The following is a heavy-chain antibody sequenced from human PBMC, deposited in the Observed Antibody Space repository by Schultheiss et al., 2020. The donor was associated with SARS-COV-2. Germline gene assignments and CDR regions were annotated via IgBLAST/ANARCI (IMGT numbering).Heavy chain of an antibody. J-gene: IGHJ4*02. CDR2: IIPMYGRT. CDR1: GGTFSSYA. D-gene: IGHD2-15*01. Sequence: VKVSCKASGGTFSSYAISWVRQAPGQGLEWMGGIIPMYGRTNYAQKFQGRVTITADESTSTAYMELSSLRSEDTAVYYCARMSRGGYPLDYWGQGTLVTVSS. CDR3: ARMSRGGYPLDY. V-gene: IGHV1-69*13.